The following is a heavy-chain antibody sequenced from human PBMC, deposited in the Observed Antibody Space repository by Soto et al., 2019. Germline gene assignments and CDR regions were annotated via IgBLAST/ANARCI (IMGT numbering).Heavy chain of an antibody. V-gene: IGHV3-23*01. CDR3: AKAARHLSRPQSYYFDY. Sequence: VQLLESGGGLVQPGGSLRLSCAASGFTFSSYAMSWVRQAPGRGLEWVSAISGSGGSTYYADSVKGRFTISRDNSKNTLYLQMNSLRAEDTAVYYCAKAARHLSRPQSYYFDYWGQGTLVTVSS. J-gene: IGHJ4*02. CDR1: GFTFSSYA. D-gene: IGHD6-6*01. CDR2: ISGSGGST.